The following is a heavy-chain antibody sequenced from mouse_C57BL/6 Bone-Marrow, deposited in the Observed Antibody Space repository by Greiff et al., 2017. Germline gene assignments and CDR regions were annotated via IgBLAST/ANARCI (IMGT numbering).Heavy chain of an antibody. V-gene: IGHV1-5*01. D-gene: IGHD2-3*01. CDR3: TRRNDGYYDYARDY. J-gene: IGHJ4*01. CDR1: GYTFTSYW. CDR2: LYPGNSDT. Sequence: EVQLQQSGTVLARPGASVKMSCKTSGYTFTSYWMHWVKQRPGQGLEWIGALYPGNSDTNSNQKFKGTAKLTAVTSASTAYMELSSLTNEDSAVYYWTRRNDGYYDYARDYWGQGTSVTVSS.